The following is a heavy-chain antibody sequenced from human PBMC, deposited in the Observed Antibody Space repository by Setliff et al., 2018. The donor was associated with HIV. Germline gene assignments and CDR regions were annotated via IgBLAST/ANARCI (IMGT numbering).Heavy chain of an antibody. D-gene: IGHD4-4*01. Sequence: SVKVSCKASGGPFSHYAISWVRQAPGQGLEWVGGIIPVFDTTIYAQKFQGRVTITADESTSTSHMEINSLRSGDTAVYYCARAGTLTMSNYFDYWAREPWSPSPQ. CDR2: IIPVFDTT. CDR3: ARAGTLTMSNYFDY. J-gene: IGHJ4*02. CDR1: GGPFSHYA. V-gene: IGHV1-69*13.